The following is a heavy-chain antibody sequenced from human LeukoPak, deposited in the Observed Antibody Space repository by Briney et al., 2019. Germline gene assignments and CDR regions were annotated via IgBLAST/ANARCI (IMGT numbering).Heavy chain of an antibody. CDR2: IIPIFGTA. V-gene: IGHV1-69*06. J-gene: IGHJ5*02. Sequence: ASVKVSCKASGGTFSSYAISWVRQAPGQGLEWMGGIIPIFGTANYAQKFQGRVTITADKSTSTAYMELSSLRSEDTAVYYCAREDIVVVVAATRGHWFDPWGQGTLVTVSS. CDR3: AREDIVVVVAATRGHWFDP. CDR1: GGTFSSYA. D-gene: IGHD2-15*01.